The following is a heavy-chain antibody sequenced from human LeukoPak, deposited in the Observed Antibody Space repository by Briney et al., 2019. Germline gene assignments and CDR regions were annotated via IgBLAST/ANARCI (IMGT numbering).Heavy chain of an antibody. Sequence: GGSLRLSCAASGFTFTDYYMSWIRQAPGEGLEWVSYISGGSGYTNYADSVTGRFTISRDNARNSLYLQMNSLRAEDTAVYYCARDTSGWYREGNWFDPWGQGTLVTVSS. V-gene: IGHV3-11*06. J-gene: IGHJ5*02. CDR3: ARDTSGWYREGNWFDP. D-gene: IGHD6-19*01. CDR1: GFTFTDYY. CDR2: ISGGSGYT.